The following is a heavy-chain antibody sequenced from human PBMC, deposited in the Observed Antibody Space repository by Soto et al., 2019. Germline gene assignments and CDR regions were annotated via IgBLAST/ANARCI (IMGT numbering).Heavy chain of an antibody. CDR3: ARGKFYAFDI. V-gene: IGHV4-4*02. Sequence: QVQLQESGPGLVKPSGTLSLTCAVSGVSISIPNWWAWVRQAPGKGLEWIGEIDHSGTTNYNPSRNSRFTISLARSKTQFSLRLSSVAAADTAVYFCARGKFYAFDIWGQGTMVTVSS. CDR2: IDHSGTT. J-gene: IGHJ3*02. CDR1: GVSISIPNW.